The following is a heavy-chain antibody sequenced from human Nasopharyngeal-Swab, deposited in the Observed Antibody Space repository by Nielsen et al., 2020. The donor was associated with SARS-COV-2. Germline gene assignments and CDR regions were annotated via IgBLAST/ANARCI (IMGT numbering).Heavy chain of an antibody. V-gene: IGHV1-8*01. CDR2: MNPNSGNT. CDR3: ARETQDYYYYYYGMDV. J-gene: IGHJ6*02. CDR1: GYTFTSYD. Sequence: ASVKVSCKASGYTFTSYDINWVRQATGQGLEWMGWMNPNSGNTNYAQKFQGRVTMTRDTSISTAYMELSRLRSDDTAVYYCARETQDYYYYYYGMDVWGQGTTVTVSS.